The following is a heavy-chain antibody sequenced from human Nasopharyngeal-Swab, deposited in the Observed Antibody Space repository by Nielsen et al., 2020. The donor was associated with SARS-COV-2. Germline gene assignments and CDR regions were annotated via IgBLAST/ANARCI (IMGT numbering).Heavy chain of an antibody. J-gene: IGHJ4*02. CDR2: ISYEGSIR. Sequence: GESLKISCVVPGFSVSSNYMSWVRQAPGKGLEWVAFISYEGSIRNSIDSVKGRFTVSRDSSKNTVYLQMNSLRPDDTAVYFCAKSMAYFQLSGTYNLDFWGQGTLVTVSS. V-gene: IGHV3-30*18. CDR3: AKSMAYFQLSGTYNLDF. CDR1: GFSVSSNY. D-gene: IGHD2-21*01.